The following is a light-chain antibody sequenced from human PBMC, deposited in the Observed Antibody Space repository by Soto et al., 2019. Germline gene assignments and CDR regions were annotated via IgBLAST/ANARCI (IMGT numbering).Light chain of an antibody. Sequence: QSVLTQPPSASGSPGQSVTISCTGTSSDVGDYNYVSWYQQHPGKAPKFMIYEVGMRPSGVPDRFSGSKSGNTASLTVSGLQAEDEADYYCSSYAGSNNWVFGGGTKLTVL. CDR1: SSDVGDYNY. V-gene: IGLV2-8*01. CDR2: EVG. J-gene: IGLJ3*02. CDR3: SSYAGSNNWV.